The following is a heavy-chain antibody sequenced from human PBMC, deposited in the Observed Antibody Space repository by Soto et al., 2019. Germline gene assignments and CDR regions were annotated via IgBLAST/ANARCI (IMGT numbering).Heavy chain of an antibody. CDR3: AAVQESPYSMGI. CDR2: IVVGSNNR. V-gene: IGHV1-58*02. Sequence: QMQLVQSGPEVKKPGTSVKVSGKASGITFNRSAIQWVRQARGQRLEWVGWIVVGSNNRDYAQKFQERVTITSDMSTSTVYMELSSLSSEDTAVYYCAAVQESPYSMGIWGQGTTVTVSS. CDR1: GITFNRSA. D-gene: IGHD2-15*01. J-gene: IGHJ6*02.